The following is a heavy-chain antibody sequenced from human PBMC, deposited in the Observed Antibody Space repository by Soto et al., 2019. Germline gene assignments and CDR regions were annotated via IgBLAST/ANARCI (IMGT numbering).Heavy chain of an antibody. CDR3: AKDLTPDYLYYGMDV. J-gene: IGHJ6*01. CDR1: GFTFDDYA. Sequence: GGSLRLSCAASGFTFDDYAMHWVRQPPGKGLEWVSGISWKSGSVDYADSVRGRFTISRDNAKNSLYLQMNSQRAEDTALYYCAKDLTPDYLYYGMDVWGQGTSVTVSS. V-gene: IGHV3-9*01. CDR2: ISWKSGSV.